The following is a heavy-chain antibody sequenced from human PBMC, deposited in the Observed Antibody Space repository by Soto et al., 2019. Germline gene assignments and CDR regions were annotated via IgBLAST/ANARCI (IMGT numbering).Heavy chain of an antibody. V-gene: IGHV4-34*01. CDR3: AVQGEQPGGNDY. CDR1: GGSFSGYY. CDR2: INHSGST. D-gene: IGHD3-16*01. Sequence: SETLSLTCAVYGGSFSGYYWSWIRQPPGKGLEWIGEINHSGSTNYNPSLKSRVTISVDTSKNQFSLKLSSVTAADTAVYYCAVQGEQPGGNDYWGQGTLVTVSS. J-gene: IGHJ4*02.